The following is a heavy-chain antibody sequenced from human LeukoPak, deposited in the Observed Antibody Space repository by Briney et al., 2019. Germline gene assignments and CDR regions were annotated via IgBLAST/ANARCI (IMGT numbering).Heavy chain of an antibody. J-gene: IGHJ4*02. CDR3: AREKFVFIAAAGAFDY. CDR2: TYYRSKWYN. D-gene: IGHD6-13*01. Sequence: SQTLSLTCAISGDSVSSNSAAWNWIRQSPSRGLEWLGRTYYRSKWYNDYAVSVKSRITINSDTSKNHFSLQLNSVTPEDTAVYYCAREKFVFIAAAGAFDYWGQGTLVTVSS. CDR1: GDSVSSNSAA. V-gene: IGHV6-1*01.